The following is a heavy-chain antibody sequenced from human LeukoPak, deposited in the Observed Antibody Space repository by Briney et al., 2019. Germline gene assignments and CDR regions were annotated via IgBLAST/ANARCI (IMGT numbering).Heavy chain of an antibody. Sequence: GGSLQISCKGSGYSFTSYWIGWVRQVPGKGLEWMGIIYPGDSDTRYSPSFQGQVTIPADKSISTAYLQWSSLKASDTAMYYCARLPIAARQIYYYYGMDVWGQGTTVTVSS. V-gene: IGHV5-51*01. CDR1: GYSFTSYW. CDR3: ARLPIAARQIYYYYGMDV. J-gene: IGHJ6*02. D-gene: IGHD6-6*01. CDR2: IYPGDSDT.